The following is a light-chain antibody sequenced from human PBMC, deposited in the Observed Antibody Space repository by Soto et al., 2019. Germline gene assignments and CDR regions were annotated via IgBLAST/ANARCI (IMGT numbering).Light chain of an antibody. CDR1: QSVSSD. CDR2: GAS. Sequence: EIVMTQSPATLSVSPGERVTLSCRASQSVSSDLAWYQKKPGQAPRVLIYGASTRATGIPARFTGSGSGTEFILTITSLQSEDSAVYYCQEYNTWPWTFGQGTKVDIK. CDR3: QEYNTWPWT. V-gene: IGKV3-15*01. J-gene: IGKJ1*01.